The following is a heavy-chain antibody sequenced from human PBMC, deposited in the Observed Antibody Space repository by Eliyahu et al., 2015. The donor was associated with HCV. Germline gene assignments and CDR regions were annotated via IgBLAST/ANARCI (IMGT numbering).Heavy chain of an antibody. CDR2: IKSKTDGGTT. V-gene: IGHV3-15*01. CDR3: TTGAPGGFDYYLDV. Sequence: EVQLVESGGGLVKPGGSLRLSXAASGFTFSKAWMSGVRQAPRKGLGWIGRIKSKTDGGTTDYAAPVKGRFTISRDDSKSTLYLQMNSLKTEDTAVYYCTTGAPGGFDYYLDVWGQGTTVTVSS. J-gene: IGHJ6*03. CDR1: GFTFSKAW. D-gene: IGHD3-10*01.